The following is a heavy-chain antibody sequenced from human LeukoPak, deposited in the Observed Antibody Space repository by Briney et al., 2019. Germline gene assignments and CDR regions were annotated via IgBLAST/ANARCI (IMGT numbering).Heavy chain of an antibody. CDR2: IYYSGST. Sequence: SETLSLTCTVSGGSISSSCYCWGWIRQPPGKGLEWDGSIYYSGSTYYNPSLKSRVTISVDTSKNQFSLKLSSVPAADTAVYYCARHRREDYGDYAWFDPWGQGTLVTVSS. V-gene: IGHV4-39*01. CDR3: ARHRREDYGDYAWFDP. CDR1: GGSISSSCYC. J-gene: IGHJ5*02. D-gene: IGHD4-17*01.